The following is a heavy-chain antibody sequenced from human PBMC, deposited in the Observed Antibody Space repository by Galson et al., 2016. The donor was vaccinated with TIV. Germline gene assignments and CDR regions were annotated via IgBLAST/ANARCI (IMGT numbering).Heavy chain of an antibody. Sequence: SVKVSCKASGYTFIYSAIHWVRQAPGQGLEWMGWINTGNGNTKYSQKFQTRVAFTRDISASTVYMALNGLRSEDTAVYFCARDIPGTAKYFDFWGQGTPVTVAS. V-gene: IGHV1-3*04. CDR1: GYTFIYSA. J-gene: IGHJ4*02. CDR3: ARDIPGTAKYFDF. D-gene: IGHD3-10*01. CDR2: INTGNGNT.